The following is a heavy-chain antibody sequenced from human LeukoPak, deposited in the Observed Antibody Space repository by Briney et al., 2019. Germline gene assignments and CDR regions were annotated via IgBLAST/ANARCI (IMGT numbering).Heavy chain of an antibody. V-gene: IGHV3-48*01. CDR2: ISSSSSTI. D-gene: IGHD3/OR15-3a*01. Sequence: PTGGSLRLSCAASGFTFSSYSMNWVRQAPGKGLEWVSYISSSSSTIYYADSVKGRFTISRDNAKNSLYLQMNSLRAEDTAVYYCARRGIWTDMDVWGKGTTVTVSS. CDR1: GFTFSSYS. J-gene: IGHJ6*03. CDR3: ARRGIWTDMDV.